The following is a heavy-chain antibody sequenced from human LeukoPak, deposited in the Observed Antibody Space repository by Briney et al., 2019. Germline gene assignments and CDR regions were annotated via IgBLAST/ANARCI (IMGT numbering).Heavy chain of an antibody. CDR1: GGTFSSYA. CDR2: IIPIFGTA. CDR3: ARGSYYDFWSGPIIRPYYFDY. D-gene: IGHD3-3*01. J-gene: IGHJ4*02. Sequence: ASVKGSCKASGGTFSSYAISWVRQAPGQGLEWMGGIIPIFGTANYAQKFQGRVTITADESTSTAYMELSSMRSEDTGVYYCARGSYYDFWSGPIIRPYYFDYWGQGTLVTVSS. V-gene: IGHV1-69*13.